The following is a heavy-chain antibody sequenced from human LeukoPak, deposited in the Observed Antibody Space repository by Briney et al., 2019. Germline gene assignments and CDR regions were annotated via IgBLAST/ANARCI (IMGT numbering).Heavy chain of an antibody. D-gene: IGHD2-15*01. CDR1: GASISSGDYY. Sequence: SETLSLTFTVSGASISSGDYYWTWIRQPPGKGLEWIGYIYDSGRTDFNPSLKSRVTISVDRSKNQFSLRLSSVTAADTAVYYCANADRFCSGSCHVPDAFDFWGQGTMVTVSS. CDR3: ANADRFCSGSCHVPDAFDF. CDR2: IYDSGRT. V-gene: IGHV4-30-2*02. J-gene: IGHJ3*01.